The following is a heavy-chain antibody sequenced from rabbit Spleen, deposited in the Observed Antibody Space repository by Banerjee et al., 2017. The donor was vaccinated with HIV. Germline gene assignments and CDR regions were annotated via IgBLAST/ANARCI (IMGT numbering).Heavy chain of an antibody. CDR2: VGSGGFT. CDR1: GFSFSSSYY. J-gene: IGHJ4*01. Sequence: QSLEESGGDLVKPGASLTLTCTASGFSFSSSYYSCWVRQPPGKGLEWIACVGSGGFTYYANWAKGRFTISKASWTTVTLHMTGLTAADTATYFCARDLPGVIGWNFNLWGPGTLVTVS. V-gene: IGHV1S40*01. CDR3: ARDLPGVIGWNFNL. D-gene: IGHD1-1*01.